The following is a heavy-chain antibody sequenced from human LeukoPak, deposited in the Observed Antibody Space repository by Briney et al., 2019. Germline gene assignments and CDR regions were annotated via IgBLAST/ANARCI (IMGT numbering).Heavy chain of an antibody. D-gene: IGHD4-17*01. V-gene: IGHV4-31*03. CDR1: GGSICSGGYY. CDR2: IYYSGST. J-gene: IGHJ6*02. CDR3: ARDYGDYTDYGMDV. Sequence: PSQTLSLTCTVSGGSICSGGYYWSWIRQHPGKGLEWIGYIYYSGSTYYNPSLKSRVTISVDTSKNQFSLKLSSVTAADTAVYYCARDYGDYTDYGMDVWGQGTTVTVSS.